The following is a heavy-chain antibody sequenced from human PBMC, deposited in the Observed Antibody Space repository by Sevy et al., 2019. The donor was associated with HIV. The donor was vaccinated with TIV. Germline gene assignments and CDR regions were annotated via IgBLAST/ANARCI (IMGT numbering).Heavy chain of an antibody. Sequence: SETLSLTCAVSGGSISSGGYSWSWIRQPPGKGLEWIGYIYHSGSTYYNPSLMSRVTISVDRSKNQFSLKLSSVTAADTAVYYCARALYDFWSGYYQPTFDYWGQGTLVTVSS. CDR1: GGSISSGGYS. CDR3: ARALYDFWSGYYQPTFDY. J-gene: IGHJ4*02. V-gene: IGHV4-30-2*01. CDR2: IYHSGST. D-gene: IGHD3-3*01.